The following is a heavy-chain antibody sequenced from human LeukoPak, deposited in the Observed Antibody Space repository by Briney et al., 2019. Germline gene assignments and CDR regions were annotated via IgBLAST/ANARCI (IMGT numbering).Heavy chain of an antibody. CDR1: GYTFTSYD. D-gene: IGHD3-22*01. V-gene: IGHV1-8*01. J-gene: IGHJ4*02. CDR2: MNPNSGNT. Sequence: GASVKVSCKASGYTFTSYDINWVRQATGQGLEWMGWMNPNSGNTGYAQKFQGRVTKTRNTSISTAYMELSSLRSEDTAVYYCARARVGDSSGYYPYYFDYWGQGTLVTVSS. CDR3: ARARVGDSSGYYPYYFDY.